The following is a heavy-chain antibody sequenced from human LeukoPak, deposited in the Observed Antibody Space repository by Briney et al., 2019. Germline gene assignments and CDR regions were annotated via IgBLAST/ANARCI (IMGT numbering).Heavy chain of an antibody. J-gene: IGHJ4*02. CDR2: VSYDGSNK. CDR1: GFTFSTHA. D-gene: IGHD1-26*01. CDR3: AKDRISDGAFDY. V-gene: IGHV3-30*14. Sequence: GGSLRLSCAASGFTFSTHAMHWVRQAPGKGLEWVAVVSYDGSNKYYADSVKGRFTISRDNSKNTLYFQMNSLRAEDTAVYYCAKDRISDGAFDYWGQGTLVTVSS.